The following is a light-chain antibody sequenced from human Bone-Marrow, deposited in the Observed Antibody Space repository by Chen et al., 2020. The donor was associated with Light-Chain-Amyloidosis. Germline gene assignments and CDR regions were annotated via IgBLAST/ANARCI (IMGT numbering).Light chain of an antibody. CDR3: QQRSNWPIT. V-gene: IGKV3-11*01. Sequence: EIVLTQSPATLSLSPGESGTLSCRASQSVNNYLAWYQQKPGQAPRLLIYDASNRATGILARFSGSGSGTGFTLTISRLEPEDFAVYYGQQRSNWPITFGQGTRLEIK. J-gene: IGKJ5*01. CDR2: DAS. CDR1: QSVNNY.